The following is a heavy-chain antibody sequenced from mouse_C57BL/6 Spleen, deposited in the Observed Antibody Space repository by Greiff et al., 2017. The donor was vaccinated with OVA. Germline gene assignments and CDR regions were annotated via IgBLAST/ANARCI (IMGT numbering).Heavy chain of an antibody. CDR1: GFTFSSYA. V-gene: IGHV5-4*01. Sequence: EVQVVESGGGLVKPGGSLKLSCAASGFTFSSYAMSWVRQTPEKRLEWVATISDGGSYTYYPDNVKGRFTISRDNAKNNLYLQMSHLKSEDTAMYYCAREGSYDGYYVGYYAMDYWGQGTSVTVSS. D-gene: IGHD2-3*01. CDR2: ISDGGSYT. J-gene: IGHJ4*01. CDR3: AREGSYDGYYVGYYAMDY.